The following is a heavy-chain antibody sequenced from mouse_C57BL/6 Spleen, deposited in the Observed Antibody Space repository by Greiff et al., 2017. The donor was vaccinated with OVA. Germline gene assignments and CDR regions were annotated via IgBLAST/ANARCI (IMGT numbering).Heavy chain of an antibody. CDR1: GYAFSSSW. V-gene: IGHV1-82*01. Sequence: LVESGPELVKPGASVKISCKASGYAFSSSWMNWVKQRPGKGLEWIGRIYPGDGDTTYNGKFKGKATLTADKSSSTAYMQLSSLTSEDSAVYFCARAVVATDWYFDVWGTGTTVTVSS. J-gene: IGHJ1*03. D-gene: IGHD1-1*01. CDR3: ARAVVATDWYFDV. CDR2: IYPGDGDT.